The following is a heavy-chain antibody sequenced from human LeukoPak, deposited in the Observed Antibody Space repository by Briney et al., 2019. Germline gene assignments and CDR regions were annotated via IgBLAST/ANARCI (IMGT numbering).Heavy chain of an antibody. J-gene: IGHJ4*02. CDR1: GFTFSSYA. V-gene: IGHV3-23*01. CDR2: ISGSGGST. Sequence: GGSLRLSCAASGFTFSSYAMSWVRQAPGKELKWVSAISGSGGSTYYADSVKGRFTISRDNSKNTLYLQMNSLRAEDTAVYYCAKGVRFLEPLDYWGQGTLVTVSS. CDR3: AKGVRFLEPLDY. D-gene: IGHD3-3*01.